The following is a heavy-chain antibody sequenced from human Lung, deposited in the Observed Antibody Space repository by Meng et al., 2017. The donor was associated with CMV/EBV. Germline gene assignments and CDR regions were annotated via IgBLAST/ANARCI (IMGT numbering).Heavy chain of an antibody. D-gene: IGHD2-21*02. CDR2: IYHSGST. CDR1: GGSLSSRNR. V-gene: IGHV4-4*02. J-gene: IGHJ4*02. CDR3: ARVGAYCGGDCYHPR. Sequence: VPLQEAGPRLGKPSGPPSLTSAVSGGSLSSRNRWSWVRQPPGKGLEWIGEIYHSGSTNYNPSLKSRVTISVDESKNQFSLRLSSVTAADTAVYYCARVGAYCGGDCYHPRWGQGTLVTVSS.